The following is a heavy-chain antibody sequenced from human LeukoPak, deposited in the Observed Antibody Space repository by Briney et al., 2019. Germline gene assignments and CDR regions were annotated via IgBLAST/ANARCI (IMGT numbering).Heavy chain of an antibody. CDR2: VSYDGNNK. CDR3: AIYYYDSSGYHYFDY. Sequence: GGSLRLSCATSGFTFSSNAMHWVRQAPGKGLEWVAVVSYDGNNKYYADSVKGRFTISRDNSKNTLYLQMNSLRAEDTAVYYCAIYYYDSSGYHYFDYWGQGTLVTVSS. D-gene: IGHD3-22*01. CDR1: GFTFSSNA. V-gene: IGHV3-30-3*01. J-gene: IGHJ4*02.